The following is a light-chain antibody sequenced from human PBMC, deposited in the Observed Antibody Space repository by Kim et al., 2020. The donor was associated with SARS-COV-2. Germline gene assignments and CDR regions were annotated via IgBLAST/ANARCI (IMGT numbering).Light chain of an antibody. CDR2: GAS. CDR3: QQYGSSPWT. V-gene: IGKV3-20*01. J-gene: IGKJ1*01. Sequence: SPRERATLSCRASHSVSSIYLAWYQQKPGQAPRLLIYGASSRATGIPDRFSGSGSGTDSTLTISRLEPEDFAVYYCQQYGSSPWTFGQGTKVDIK. CDR1: HSVSSIY.